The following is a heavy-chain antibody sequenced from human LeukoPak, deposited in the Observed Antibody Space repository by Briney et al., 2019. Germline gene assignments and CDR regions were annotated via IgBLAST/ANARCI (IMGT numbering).Heavy chain of an antibody. Sequence: SETLSLTCTVSGGSISSTNSYWSWLRQPPGRGLEWIGYIYHSGSTFFNPSLKSRVTISVDRSKNQFSLKLNSVTAADTAIYYCARDLITGVTRAFDCWGQGTLVTVSS. CDR3: ARDLITGVTRAFDC. CDR2: IYHSGST. CDR1: GGSISSTNSY. D-gene: IGHD3-10*01. V-gene: IGHV4-30-2*01. J-gene: IGHJ4*02.